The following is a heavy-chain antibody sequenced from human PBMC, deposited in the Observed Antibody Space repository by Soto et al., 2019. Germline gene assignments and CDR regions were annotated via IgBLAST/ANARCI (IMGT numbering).Heavy chain of an antibody. D-gene: IGHD3-3*01. CDR2: IWYDGSKK. Sequence: QVQLVESGGGAVQPGTSLRLSCAASGFTFSSNGMHWVRQSPGKGLEWVAVIWYDGSKKYYADSVKGRFTISRDDSKNMLDLQMNSLRGEDTAVYYCARAGAGVFGMDVWGQGTTVTVSS. CDR3: ARAGAGVFGMDV. J-gene: IGHJ6*02. V-gene: IGHV3-33*01. CDR1: GFTFSSNG.